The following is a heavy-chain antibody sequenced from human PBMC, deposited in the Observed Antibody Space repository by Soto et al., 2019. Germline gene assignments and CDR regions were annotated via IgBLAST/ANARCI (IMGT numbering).Heavy chain of an antibody. J-gene: IGHJ3*02. CDR1: GYTFTNYL. Sequence: QVQLVQSGAEEKKPGASVKVSCKAFGYTFTNYLIHWVRQAPGQRLEWLGWINTGSGNTKYSQKFQGRVTITRDTSATTAYMELSSLSFEDTAVYYVAPVPLSQPLLAFDIWGQRPIVTVS. D-gene: IGHD2-21*02. CDR3: APVPLSQPLLAFDI. V-gene: IGHV1-3*04. CDR2: INTGSGNT.